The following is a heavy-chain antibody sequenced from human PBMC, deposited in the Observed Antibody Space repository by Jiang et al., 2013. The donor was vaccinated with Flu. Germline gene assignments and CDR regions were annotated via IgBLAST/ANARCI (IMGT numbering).Heavy chain of an antibody. CDR1: GGSISSYY. D-gene: IGHD5-12*01. Sequence: LLKPSETLSLTCTVSGGSISSYYWSWIRQPPGKGLEWIGYIYYSGSTNYNPSLKSRVTISVDTSKNQFSLRLSSVTAADTAVYYCARSSLGYSAYWGQGTLVTVSS. V-gene: IGHV4-59*01. CDR3: ARSSLGYSAY. J-gene: IGHJ4*02. CDR2: IYYSGST.